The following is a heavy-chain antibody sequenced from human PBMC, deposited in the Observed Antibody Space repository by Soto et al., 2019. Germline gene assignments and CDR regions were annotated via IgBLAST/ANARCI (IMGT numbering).Heavy chain of an antibody. J-gene: IGHJ5*02. CDR3: ARGDDSSGYPIA. D-gene: IGHD3-22*01. V-gene: IGHV3-21*01. CDR2: ISSSSSYI. Sequence: EVQLVESGGGRVKPGGSLRLSCAASGFTFSSYSMNWVRQAPGKGLEWVSSISSSSSYIYYADSVKGRFTISRDNAKNSLYLQMNSLGDEDTAVYYCARGDDSSGYPIAWGQGTLVTVSS. CDR1: GFTFSSYS.